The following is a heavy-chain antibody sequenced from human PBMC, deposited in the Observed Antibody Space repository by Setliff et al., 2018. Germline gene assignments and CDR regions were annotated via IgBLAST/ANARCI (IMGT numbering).Heavy chain of an antibody. CDR2: ISSYNGHT. D-gene: IGHD6-19*01. CDR1: GYMFNGYG. J-gene: IGHJ4*02. V-gene: IGHV1-18*01. CDR3: VRVTSGRLDFDY. Sequence: ASVKVSCKTSGYMFNGYGLSWVRQAPGQGLDWMGWISSYNGHTNYAQKFQGRITITWVTSISTAYMELSSLRSEDTAVYYCVRVTSGRLDFDYWGQGTPVTVSS.